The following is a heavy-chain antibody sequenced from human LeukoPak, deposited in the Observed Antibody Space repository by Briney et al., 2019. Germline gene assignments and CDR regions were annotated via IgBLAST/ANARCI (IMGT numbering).Heavy chain of an antibody. Sequence: GASVNVSCKASGYTFTSHYMHWVRQAPGQGLEWMGIINPSGGSTSYAQKFQGRVTMTRDTSTSTVYMELSSLGSEDTAVYYCARGGGDILTGYPYYFDYWGQGTLVTVSS. D-gene: IGHD3-9*01. CDR3: ARGGGDILTGYPYYFDY. CDR1: GYTFTSHY. J-gene: IGHJ4*02. V-gene: IGHV1-46*01. CDR2: INPSGGST.